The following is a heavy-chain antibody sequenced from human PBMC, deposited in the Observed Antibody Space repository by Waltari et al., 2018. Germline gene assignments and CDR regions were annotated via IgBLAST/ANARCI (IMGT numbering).Heavy chain of an antibody. CDR3: ARDRDYDSWSGYYSRYGMDV. CDR2: ISAYNGNT. V-gene: IGHV1-18*01. J-gene: IGHJ6*02. CDR1: GYKLPSYG. Sequence: QAQLVQSGAEVKKTGAAVKVSCKASGYKLPSYGISWVRLAPGQGLEWQGWISAYNGNTNYAQKFQGRVTMTTDTSTSTAYMELRSLRSDDTAVYYCARDRDYDSWSGYYSRYGMDVWGQGTTVTVSS. D-gene: IGHD3-3*01.